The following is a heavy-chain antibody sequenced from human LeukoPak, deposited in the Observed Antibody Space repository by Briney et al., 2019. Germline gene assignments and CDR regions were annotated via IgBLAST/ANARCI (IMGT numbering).Heavy chain of an antibody. CDR1: GGTFISYA. V-gene: IGHV1-69*13. CDR2: IIPIFGTA. D-gene: IGHD3-10*01. CDR3: ARGDITMVRGVIIRYYYYGMDV. Sequence: SVKVSFKASGGTFISYAISWVRQAPGQGLEWMGGIIPIFGTANYAQKFQGRVTITADESTSTAYMELSSLRSEDTAVYYCARGDITMVRGVIIRYYYYGMDVWGQGTTVTVSS. J-gene: IGHJ6*02.